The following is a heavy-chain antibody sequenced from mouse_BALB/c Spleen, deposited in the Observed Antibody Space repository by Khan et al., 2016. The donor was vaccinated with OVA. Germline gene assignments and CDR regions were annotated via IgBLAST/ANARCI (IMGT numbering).Heavy chain of an antibody. CDR2: IYPGTGSI. CDR3: ARGSRLGNDFDY. CDR1: GYIFTSYW. Sequence: QVQLQQPGGDLVRPGASVKLSCKTSGYIFTSYWIHWVQQWSGQGLEWIARIYPGTGSIYYTENFKDKATLTADISSRTAYMQIGSLKSEDTAVYLCARGSRLGNDFDYWGQGTLVTVSA. J-gene: IGHJ3*01. V-gene: IGHV1S132*01. D-gene: IGHD2-1*01.